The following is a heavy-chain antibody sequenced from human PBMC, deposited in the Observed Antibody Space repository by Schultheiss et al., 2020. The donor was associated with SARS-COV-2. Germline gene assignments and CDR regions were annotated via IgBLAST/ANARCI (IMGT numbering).Heavy chain of an antibody. J-gene: IGHJ6*04. CDR2: INPNSGGT. CDR3: AKPRRDGYNSHYYYGMDV. CDR1: GYTFTGYY. V-gene: IGHV1-2*02. Sequence: ASVKVSCKASGYTFTGYYMHWVRQAPGQGLEWMGWINPNSGGTNYAQKFQGRVTMTRDTSISTAYMELSRLRSDDTAVYYCAKPRRDGYNSHYYYGMDVWGEGTAVTVSS. D-gene: IGHD5-24*01.